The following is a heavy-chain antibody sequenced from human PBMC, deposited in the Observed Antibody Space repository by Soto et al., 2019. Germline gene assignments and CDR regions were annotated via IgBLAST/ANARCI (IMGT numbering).Heavy chain of an antibody. Sequence: QVQLVESGGGVVQPGRSLRLSCAASGFTFSYYAMHWVRQAPGKGLEWVAVISYEGSNKYHADSVKGRFTISRDNSKNTLYLQMNSLRAEDTAVYYCARDGVDVVVGDDALDIWGQGTMVTVSS. D-gene: IGHD2-15*01. J-gene: IGHJ3*02. V-gene: IGHV3-30-3*01. CDR1: GFTFSYYA. CDR3: ARDGVDVVVGDDALDI. CDR2: ISYEGSNK.